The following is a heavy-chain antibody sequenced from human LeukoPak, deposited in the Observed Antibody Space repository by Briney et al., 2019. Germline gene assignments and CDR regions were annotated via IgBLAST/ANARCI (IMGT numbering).Heavy chain of an antibody. Sequence: PSETLSLTCTVSGDSLSSYYWTWIRQPPGKGLEWIGYIYYTGSTYYNPSLKSRVTISIDTSKNQFSLKLSSMTAADTAVYYCARGPTYSNSYDCWGQGTLVSVSS. CDR3: ARGPTYSNSYDC. D-gene: IGHD4-11*01. CDR2: IYYTGST. J-gene: IGHJ4*02. CDR1: GDSLSSYY. V-gene: IGHV4-59*01.